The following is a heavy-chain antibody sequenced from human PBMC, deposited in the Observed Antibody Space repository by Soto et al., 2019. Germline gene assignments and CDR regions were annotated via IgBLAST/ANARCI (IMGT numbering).Heavy chain of an antibody. CDR2: IYPGDSDT. D-gene: IGHD4-17*01. Sequence: GESLKISCKGSGYSFTSYWIGWVRQMPGKGLEWMGIIYPGDSDTRYSPSFQGQVTISADKSISTAYLQWSSLKASDTAMYYCATSEDYGDYYYYGMDVWGQGTTVTVSS. J-gene: IGHJ6*02. CDR1: GYSFTSYW. CDR3: ATSEDYGDYYYYGMDV. V-gene: IGHV5-51*01.